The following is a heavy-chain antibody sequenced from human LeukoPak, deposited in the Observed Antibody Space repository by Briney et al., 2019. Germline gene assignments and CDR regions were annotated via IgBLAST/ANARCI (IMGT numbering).Heavy chain of an antibody. V-gene: IGHV3-74*01. Sequence: TGGSLRLSCAASGFTFSSYWMHWVRHTPGKGLVWVSRIKSDGSSTSYADSVKGRFTISRDNAKNTLYLQMNSLRAEDTAVYYCAKETPYPYGDYEGDWGQGTLVTVSS. CDR1: GFTFSSYW. CDR3: AKETPYPYGDYEGD. D-gene: IGHD4-17*01. CDR2: IKSDGSST. J-gene: IGHJ4*02.